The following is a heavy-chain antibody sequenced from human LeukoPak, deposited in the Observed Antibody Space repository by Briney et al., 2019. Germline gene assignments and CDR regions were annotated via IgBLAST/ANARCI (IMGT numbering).Heavy chain of an antibody. J-gene: IGHJ3*02. V-gene: IGHV4-61*02. CDR2: IYSSGST. CDR1: SGSISSGTYY. D-gene: IGHD3-22*01. Sequence: PSETLSLTCTVSSGSISSGTYYWSWIRQPAGTGLEWIGRIYSSGSTNYNPSLKSRVTISVDPSKNQFSLKLSSVTAADTAVYYCARDLLHRGYAFDIWGRGTMVTVSS. CDR3: ARDLLHRGYAFDI.